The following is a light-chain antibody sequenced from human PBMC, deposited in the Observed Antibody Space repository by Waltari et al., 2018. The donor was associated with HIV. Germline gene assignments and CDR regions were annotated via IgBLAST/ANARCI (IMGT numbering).Light chain of an antibody. CDR2: DVK. CDR3: ASLSNNLNLVV. J-gene: IGLJ2*01. V-gene: IGLV2-14*01. Sequence: LPHLPARAGPPRQSITISCNGPNSDIGASYYVSWYRIFPERAPRLLIYDVKKRPSGVSSSSSGSKAANTASLTIAGLQLEDEAHFYCASLSNNLNLVVFGGGTHLTVL. CDR1: NSDIGASYY.